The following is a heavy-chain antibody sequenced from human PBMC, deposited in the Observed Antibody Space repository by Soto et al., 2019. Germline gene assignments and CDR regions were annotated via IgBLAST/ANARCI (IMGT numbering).Heavy chain of an antibody. Sequence: QVQLVQSGAEMKEPGSSVKVSCKTSGGTFSSSAISWLRQAPGQGLEWMGGIIPLFRTPDYAQKFQGRVTIAADEXTSTAYMELSSLRSEATAVYYCARDNDRLQLGGNYYYILDVWGQGTTITVSS. CDR1: GGTFSSSA. J-gene: IGHJ6*02. CDR2: IIPLFRTP. V-gene: IGHV1-69*12. CDR3: ARDNDRLQLGGNYYYILDV. D-gene: IGHD4-4*01.